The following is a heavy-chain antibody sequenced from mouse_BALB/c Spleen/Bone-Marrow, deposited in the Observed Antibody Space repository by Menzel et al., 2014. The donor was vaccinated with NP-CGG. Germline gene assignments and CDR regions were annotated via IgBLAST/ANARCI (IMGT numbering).Heavy chain of an antibody. CDR2: ISYSGIT. CDR1: GDSITSGY. CDR3: ARLEEGYGNYEGYYYALDY. D-gene: IGHD2-10*02. Sequence: EVQLQQSGPSLVKPSQTLSLTCSVTGDSITSGYWNWIRKFPGNKLGYMGYISYSGITYYNPSLKSRISITRDTSKNXYYLQLNSVTTEDTATYFCARLEEGYGNYEGYYYALDYWGQGTSVTVSS. J-gene: IGHJ4*01. V-gene: IGHV3-8*02.